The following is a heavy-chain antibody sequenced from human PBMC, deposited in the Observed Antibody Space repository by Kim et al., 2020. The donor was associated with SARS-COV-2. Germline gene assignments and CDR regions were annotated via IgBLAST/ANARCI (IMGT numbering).Heavy chain of an antibody. CDR3: AKASSREQWLVKG. J-gene: IGHJ1*01. V-gene: IGHV3-30*18. D-gene: IGHD6-19*01. CDR2: ISYDGSNK. Sequence: GGSLRLSCAASGFTFSSYGMHWVRQAPGKGLDWVALISYDGSNKYYADSVKGRFTISRDNSKSTLYLQMNNLTSEDTAVYYCAKASSREQWLVKGWGQGTPVSVSS. CDR1: GFTFSSYG.